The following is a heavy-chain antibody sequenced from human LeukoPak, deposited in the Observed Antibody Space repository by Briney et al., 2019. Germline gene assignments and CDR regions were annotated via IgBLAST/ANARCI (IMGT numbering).Heavy chain of an antibody. V-gene: IGHV3-23*01. CDR1: GFTFSSYA. J-gene: IGHJ6*02. Sequence: GGSLRLSCAASGFTFSSYAMSWVRQAPGKGLEWVSAISGSGGSTYYADSVKGRFTISRDNSKNTLYLQMNSLRAEDTAVYYCAKVLNPFKLGVTLGYYYGMDVWGQGTTVTVSS. D-gene: IGHD7-27*01. CDR2: ISGSGGST. CDR3: AKVLNPFKLGVTLGYYYGMDV.